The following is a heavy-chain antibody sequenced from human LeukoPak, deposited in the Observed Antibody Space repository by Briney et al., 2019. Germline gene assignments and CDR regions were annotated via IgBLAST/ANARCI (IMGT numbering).Heavy chain of an antibody. Sequence: GGSLRLSCAASGFTFSSYSMNWVRQAPGKGLEWVSSISSSSNYIYYADSVKGRFTISRDNAKNSLYLQMNSLRAEDTAVYFCAREMAAGTFDHWGQGALVTVSS. CDR3: AREMAAGTFDH. J-gene: IGHJ4*02. CDR1: GFTFSSYS. CDR2: ISSSSNYI. V-gene: IGHV3-21*01. D-gene: IGHD5-24*01.